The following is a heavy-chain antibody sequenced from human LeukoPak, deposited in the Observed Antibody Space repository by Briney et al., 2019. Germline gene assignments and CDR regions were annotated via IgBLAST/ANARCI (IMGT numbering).Heavy chain of an antibody. CDR3: AKVVEPATAIEDY. CDR1: GFTFSSYA. Sequence: GGSLRLSCAASGFTFSSYAMSWVRQAPGKGLEWVSAISGSGGSTYYADSVKGRFTISRDDSKNTLYLQMNSLRAEDTAVYYCAKVVEPATAIEDYWGQGTLVTVSS. V-gene: IGHV3-23*01. CDR2: ISGSGGST. D-gene: IGHD2-2*02. J-gene: IGHJ4*02.